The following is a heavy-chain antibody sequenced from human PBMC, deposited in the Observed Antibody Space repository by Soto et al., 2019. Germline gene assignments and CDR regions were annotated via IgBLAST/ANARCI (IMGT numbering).Heavy chain of an antibody. V-gene: IGHV4-30-4*01. CDR3: ARTVFGVVQVWFDP. CDR2: IHNTGSP. D-gene: IGHD3-3*01. CDR1: GGSISSGDYC. J-gene: IGHJ5*02. Sequence: LSLPCTASGGSISSGDYCWSWIRQPPGKDLEWIAYIHNTGSPRYNLSPQRRVAISVDTAKNQFTLKLSSVTAAHTAVYCCARTVFGVVQVWFDPWSQGALLTVFS.